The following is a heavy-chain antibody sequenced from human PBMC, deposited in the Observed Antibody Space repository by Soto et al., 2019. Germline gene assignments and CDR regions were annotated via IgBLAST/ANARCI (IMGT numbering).Heavy chain of an antibody. V-gene: IGHV4-4*02. CDR3: ARAYDYSSNWFDP. J-gene: IGHJ5*02. D-gene: IGHD4-4*01. CDR1: GGSISSSNW. CDR2: IYHSGST. Sequence: QVQLQESGPGLVKPSGTLSLTCAVSGGSISSSNWWSWVRQPPGKGLEWIGEIYHSGSTNCNPSLKSCVTISVDKSKNQFSLKVSCVTAADTAVYYCARAYDYSSNWFDPWGQGTLFTVSS.